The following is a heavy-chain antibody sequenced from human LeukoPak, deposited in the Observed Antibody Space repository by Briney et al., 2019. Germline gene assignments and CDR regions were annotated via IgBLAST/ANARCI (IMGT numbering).Heavy chain of an antibody. CDR3: ANVGATDYYYGMDV. J-gene: IGHJ6*02. CDR2: ISGSGGST. V-gene: IGHV3-23*01. D-gene: IGHD1-26*01. Sequence: PGGSLRLSCAASGFTFSSYAMSWVRQAPGKGLKWVSAISGSGGSTYYADSVKGRFTISRDNSKNTLYLQMNSLRAEDTAVYYCANVGATDYYYGMDVWGQGTTVTVSS. CDR1: GFTFSSYA.